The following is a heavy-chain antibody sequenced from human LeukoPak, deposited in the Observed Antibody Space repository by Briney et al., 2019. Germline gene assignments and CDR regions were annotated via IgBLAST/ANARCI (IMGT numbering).Heavy chain of an antibody. D-gene: IGHD3-22*01. CDR3: ARVASYYDSSGYYYPFDY. CDR2: IIPIFGTA. CDR1: GGTFSSYA. J-gene: IGHJ4*02. Sequence: SVKVSCKASGGTFSSYAISWVRQAPGQGLEWMGGIIPIFGTANYAQKFQGRVTITTDESTSTAYMELSSLRSEDTAVYYCARVASYYDSSGYYYPFDYWGQGTLVTVSS. V-gene: IGHV1-69*05.